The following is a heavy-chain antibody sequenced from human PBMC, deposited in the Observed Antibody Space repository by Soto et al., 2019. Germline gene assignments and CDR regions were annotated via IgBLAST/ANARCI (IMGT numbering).Heavy chain of an antibody. V-gene: IGHV3-48*03. CDR2: ISGSGSTI. CDR3: GRARIRGGYYYGMDV. J-gene: IGHJ6*02. CDR1: GFTFSSYE. Sequence: PGGSLRLSCAASGFTFSSYEMNWVRQAPGKGLEWVSNISGSGSTIYYADSVKGRFTISRDNAKNSLYLHMNSLRAEDTAVYYCGRARIRGGYYYGMDVWGQGTTVTVSS.